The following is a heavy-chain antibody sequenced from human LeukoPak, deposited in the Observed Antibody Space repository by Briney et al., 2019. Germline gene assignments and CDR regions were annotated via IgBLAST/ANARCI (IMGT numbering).Heavy chain of an antibody. CDR3: AKGQGLSVPFDY. CDR2: ISGSGGST. CDR1: GFTFDSYA. V-gene: IGHV3-23*01. Sequence: PGGSLRLSCAASGFTFDSYAMTWVRQAPGKGLEWVSGISGSGGSTYYADSVKGRFTISRDNSKNTLYLQMNRLRAEDTAVYYCAKGQGLSVPFDYWGQGTLVTVSS. J-gene: IGHJ4*02. D-gene: IGHD3-22*01.